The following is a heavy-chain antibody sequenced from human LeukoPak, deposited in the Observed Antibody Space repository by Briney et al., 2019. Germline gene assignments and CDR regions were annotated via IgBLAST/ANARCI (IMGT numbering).Heavy chain of an antibody. D-gene: IGHD5-18*01. Sequence: GGSLRLSCAASRFASSTFWMNWVRQAPGEGLEWVASINQDGSERYYVDSVKGRFTISRDNAKDSLYLQMHSLRAEDTAVYYCARGHVDTAVTGEFDYWGQGTLVTVSS. J-gene: IGHJ4*02. CDR2: INQDGSER. CDR3: ARGHVDTAVTGEFDY. CDR1: RFASSTFW. V-gene: IGHV3-7*01.